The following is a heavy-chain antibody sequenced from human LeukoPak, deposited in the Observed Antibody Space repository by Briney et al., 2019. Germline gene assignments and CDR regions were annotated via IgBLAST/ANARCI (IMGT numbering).Heavy chain of an antibody. Sequence: PGGSLRLSCAASGFTFSNHGMSWVRQAPGKGLQWVSGINRNGDSTGYADFVKGRFTISRDNTKNSLYLQMDSLGVDDTALYHCARKGLGGELGGFDSWGQGTLVTVSS. CDR3: ARKGLGGELGGFDS. CDR2: INRNGDST. CDR1: GFTFSNHG. V-gene: IGHV3-20*01. D-gene: IGHD1-26*01. J-gene: IGHJ4*02.